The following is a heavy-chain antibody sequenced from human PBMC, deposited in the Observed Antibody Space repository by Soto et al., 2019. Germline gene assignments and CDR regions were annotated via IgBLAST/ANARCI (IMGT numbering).Heavy chain of an antibody. Sequence: QVQLVQSGAEVKKPGSSVKVSCKASGGTFSSYTISWVRQAPGQGLEWMGRIIPILGIANYAQKFQGRVTITEDKSTSTAYMELSSLRSEDTAVYYCARVKITMVRGVIVRHDAFDIWGQGTMVTVSS. CDR3: ARVKITMVRGVIVRHDAFDI. J-gene: IGHJ3*02. D-gene: IGHD3-10*01. V-gene: IGHV1-69*02. CDR2: IIPILGIA. CDR1: GGTFSSYT.